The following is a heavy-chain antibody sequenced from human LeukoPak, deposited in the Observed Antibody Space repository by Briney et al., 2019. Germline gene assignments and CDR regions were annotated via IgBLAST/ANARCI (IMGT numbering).Heavy chain of an antibody. CDR1: GFTFSDYY. J-gene: IGHJ5*02. Sequence: GGSLRLSCAASGFTFSDYYMSWIRQAPGKGLEWVSAISGSGGSTYYADSVKGRFTISRDNSKNTLYLQMNSLRAEDTAVYYCAKDIRGYNWNPRTGFDPWGQGTLVTVSS. CDR3: AKDIRGYNWNPRTGFDP. V-gene: IGHV3-23*01. CDR2: ISGSGGST. D-gene: IGHD1-20*01.